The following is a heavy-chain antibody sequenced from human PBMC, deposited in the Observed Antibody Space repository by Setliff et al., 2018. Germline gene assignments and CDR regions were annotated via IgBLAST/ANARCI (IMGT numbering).Heavy chain of an antibody. J-gene: IGHJ6*02. D-gene: IGHD6-19*01. V-gene: IGHV1-18*01. Sequence: ASVKVSCKASGYTFTSYGISWVRQAPGQGLEWMGWISAYNGNTNYAQKLQGRVTMTTDTSTSTAYMELRSLRAEDTAVYYCARDPKQWLVYYYYYYGMDVWGQGTTVTVSS. CDR3: ARDPKQWLVYYYYYYGMDV. CDR2: ISAYNGNT. CDR1: GYTFTSYG.